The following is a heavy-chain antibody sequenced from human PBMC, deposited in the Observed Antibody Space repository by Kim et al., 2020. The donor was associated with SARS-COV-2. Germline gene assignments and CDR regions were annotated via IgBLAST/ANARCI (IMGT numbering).Heavy chain of an antibody. J-gene: IGHJ4*02. Sequence: NKYYADSVKGRFTISEDNSKNTLYLQMNRLRAEDTAVYYCAREIAARDDYWGQGTLVTVSS. CDR2: NK. V-gene: IGHV3-30*01. D-gene: IGHD6-6*01. CDR3: AREIAARDDY.